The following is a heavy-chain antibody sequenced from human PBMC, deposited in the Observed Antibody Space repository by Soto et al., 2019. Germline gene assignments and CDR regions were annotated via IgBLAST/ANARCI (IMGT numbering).Heavy chain of an antibody. CDR3: ARDRNYYDSSGYYLSPDAFDI. CDR1: GGTFSSYA. Sequence: ASVKVSCKASGGTFSSYAISWVRQAPGQGLEWMGGIIPIFGTANYAQKFQGRVTITADESTSTAYMELSSLRSEDTAVYYCARDRNYYDSSGYYLSPDAFDIWGQGTMVTVSS. V-gene: IGHV1-69*13. D-gene: IGHD3-22*01. J-gene: IGHJ3*02. CDR2: IIPIFGTA.